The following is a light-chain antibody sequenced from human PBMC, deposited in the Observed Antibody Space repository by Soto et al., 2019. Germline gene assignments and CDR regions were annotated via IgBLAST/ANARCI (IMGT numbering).Light chain of an antibody. CDR3: SSYTTSNTRQIV. CDR2: DVS. CDR1: SSDVGGYTY. Sequence: QYALTQPASVSGSPGPAITISCTGTSSDVGGYTYVSWYQQHPGKAPKFIIYDVSNRPSGVSNRFSGSKSGNTASLTISGLQAEDEADYYCSSYTTSNTRQIVFGTGTKVTVL. V-gene: IGLV2-14*01. J-gene: IGLJ1*01.